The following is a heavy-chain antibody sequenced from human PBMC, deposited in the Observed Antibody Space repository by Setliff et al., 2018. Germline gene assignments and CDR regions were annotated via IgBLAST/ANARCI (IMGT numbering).Heavy chain of an antibody. D-gene: IGHD2-15*01. CDR3: ALSSLSLCSGGNCPNAFDV. J-gene: IGHJ3*01. CDR1: GYMFKSHG. CDR2: ISTYNGNT. Sequence: ASVKVSCKASGYMFKSHGINWMRQAPGQGFEWMGWISTYNGNTKSAQKLQGRVTMTTDTSTNTAYLELRSLISDDTAVYFCALSSLSLCSGGNCPNAFDVWGQGTMVTVSS. V-gene: IGHV1-18*04.